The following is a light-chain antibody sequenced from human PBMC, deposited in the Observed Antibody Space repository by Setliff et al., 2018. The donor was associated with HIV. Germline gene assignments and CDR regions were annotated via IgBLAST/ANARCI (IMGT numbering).Light chain of an antibody. CDR1: SSDVGGYHY. J-gene: IGLJ1*01. Sequence: QSALTQPASVSGSPGQSITISCTGTSSDVGGYHYVSWYQQHPDKAPKLMIYDVNKRPSGVSHRFSGSKSGNTASLTISGLQTEDEADYFCASYRSTATYVFGIGTKVTVL. CDR3: ASYRSTATYV. V-gene: IGLV2-14*01. CDR2: DVN.